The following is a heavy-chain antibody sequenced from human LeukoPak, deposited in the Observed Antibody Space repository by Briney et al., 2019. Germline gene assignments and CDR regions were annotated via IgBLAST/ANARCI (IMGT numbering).Heavy chain of an antibody. D-gene: IGHD2-2*01. CDR1: GGTFSSYT. Sequence: ASVKVSCKASGGTFSSYTISWVRQAPGQGLEWMGRIIPILGIANYAQKFQGRVTITADKSTSTVYMELSSLRSEDTAVYYCARGMSSTSCDYWGQGTLVTVSS. J-gene: IGHJ4*02. CDR3: ARGMSSTSCDY. CDR2: IIPILGIA. V-gene: IGHV1-69*02.